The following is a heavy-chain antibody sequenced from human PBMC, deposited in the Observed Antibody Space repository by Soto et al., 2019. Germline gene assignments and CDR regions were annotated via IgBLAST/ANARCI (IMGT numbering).Heavy chain of an antibody. D-gene: IGHD5-18*01. V-gene: IGHV3-30*18. CDR3: AKGIQLWYYYYYGMDV. J-gene: IGHJ6*02. CDR2: ISYDGSNK. Sequence: GGSLRLSCAASGFTFSSYGMHWVRQAPGKGLEWVAVISYDGSNKYYADSMKGRFTISRDNSKNTLYLQMNSLRAEDTAVYYCAKGIQLWYYYYYGMDVWGQGTTVTVSS. CDR1: GFTFSSYG.